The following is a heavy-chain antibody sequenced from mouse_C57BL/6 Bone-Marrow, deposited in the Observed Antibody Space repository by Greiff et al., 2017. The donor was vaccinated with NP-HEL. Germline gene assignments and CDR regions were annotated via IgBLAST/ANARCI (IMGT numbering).Heavy chain of an antibody. D-gene: IGHD4-1*01. Sequence: EVQLQQSGTVLARPGASVKMSCKTSGYTFTSYWMHWVKQRPGQGLEWIGAIYPGNSDTSYNQKFKGKAKLTAVTSASTAYMELSSLTNEDSAVYYCTRANLGPGTRYFDVWGTGTTVTVSS. CDR3: TRANLGPGTRYFDV. CDR1: GYTFTSYW. J-gene: IGHJ1*03. V-gene: IGHV1-5*01. CDR2: IYPGNSDT.